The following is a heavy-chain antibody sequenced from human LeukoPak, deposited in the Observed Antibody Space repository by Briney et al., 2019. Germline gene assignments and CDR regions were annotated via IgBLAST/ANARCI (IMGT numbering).Heavy chain of an antibody. CDR2: IYPGDSDT. CDR1: GYSFSSYW. Sequence: GESLKISCRGSGYSFSSYWIGWVRQMPGKGLECMGIIYPGDSDTRYSPSFQGQVTISADRSINTAYLQWSSLKASDTAMYYCARHGPPMGATFRFDFWGQGALVAVSS. CDR3: ARHGPPMGATFRFDF. D-gene: IGHD1-26*01. J-gene: IGHJ4*02. V-gene: IGHV5-51*01.